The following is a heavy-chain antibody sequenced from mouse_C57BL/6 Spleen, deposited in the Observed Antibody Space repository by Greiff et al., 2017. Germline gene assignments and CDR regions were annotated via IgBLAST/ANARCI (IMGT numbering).Heavy chain of an antibody. CDR2: INPNNGGT. V-gene: IGHV1-18*01. CDR1: GYTFTDYN. CDR3: ARPDRYSYYFDY. Sequence: VQLQQSGPELVKPGASVTIPCKASGYTFTDYNMDWVKQSHGKSLEWIGDINPNNGGTIYNQKFKGKATLTVDKSSSTAYMELRSLTSEDTAVYYCARPDRYSYYFDYWGQGTTLTVSS. D-gene: IGHD1-1*01. J-gene: IGHJ2*01.